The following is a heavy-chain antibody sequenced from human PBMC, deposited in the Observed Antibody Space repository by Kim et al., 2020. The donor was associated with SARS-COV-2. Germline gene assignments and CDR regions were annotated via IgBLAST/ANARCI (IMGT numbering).Heavy chain of an antibody. Sequence: ASVKVSCKASGYTFSDYSIHWVRQAPGQGLEYMGWINAGNVNTGYSQNFQGRVTITMDTFATTTYMEVSSLRSEDTAVYYCARGKWLVDFWGQGTLVTVSS. CDR2: INAGNVNT. D-gene: IGHD6-19*01. J-gene: IGHJ4*02. CDR1: GYTFSDYS. V-gene: IGHV1-3*01. CDR3: ARGKWLVDF.